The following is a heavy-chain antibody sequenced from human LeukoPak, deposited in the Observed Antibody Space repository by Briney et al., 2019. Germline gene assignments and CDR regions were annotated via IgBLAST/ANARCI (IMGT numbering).Heavy chain of an antibody. Sequence: PSETLSLTCTVSGGSISSYYRSWIRQPPGKGLEWIGYIYYSGSTNYNPSLESRVTISVDPSKNQFSLKLSSVTAADTAVYYCARTSRYRSGLQSFDYGGQGPLVTVPS. J-gene: IGHJ4*02. CDR2: IYYSGST. CDR3: ARTSRYRSGLQSFDY. CDR1: GGSISSYY. D-gene: IGHD6-19*01. V-gene: IGHV4-59*01.